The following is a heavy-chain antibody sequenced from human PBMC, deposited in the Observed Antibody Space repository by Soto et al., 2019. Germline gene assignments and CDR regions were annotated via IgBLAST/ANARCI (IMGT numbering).Heavy chain of an antibody. CDR2: ISAYNGNT. CDR1: GYTFTNYG. Sequence: GASVKVSCKASGYTFTNYGITWVRQAPGQGLEWMGWISAYNGNTNYAQKLQGRVTMTTDTSTSTAYMELRGLRSDDTAVYYCAREASIAARRVYYYYMDVWGQGTTVTVSS. CDR3: AREASIAARRVYYYYMDV. J-gene: IGHJ6*03. V-gene: IGHV1-18*01. D-gene: IGHD6-6*01.